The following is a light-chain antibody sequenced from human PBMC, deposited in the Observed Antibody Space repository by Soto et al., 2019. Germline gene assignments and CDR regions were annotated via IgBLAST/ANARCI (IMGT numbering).Light chain of an antibody. CDR2: ATS. CDR3: QQSYSTPRT. CDR1: QSISSW. V-gene: IGKV1-39*01. Sequence: DIQMTQSPSTLSASVGDRVTITCRASQSISSWLAWYQQRPGKAPKLLIYATSSLQSGVPSRFSGSGSGTDFALTISSLQPEDFATYYCQQSYSTPRTFGQGTKVDIK. J-gene: IGKJ2*01.